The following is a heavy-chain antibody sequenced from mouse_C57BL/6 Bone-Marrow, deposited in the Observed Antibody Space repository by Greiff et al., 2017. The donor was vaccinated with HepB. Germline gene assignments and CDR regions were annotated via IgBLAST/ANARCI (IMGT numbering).Heavy chain of an antibody. Sequence: DVQLQESGPVLVKPGASVKMSCKASGYTFTDYYMNWVKQSHGKSLEWIGVINPYNGGTSYNQKFKGKATLTVDKSSSTAYMELNSLTSEDSAVYYCARIYYGNYDYYAMDYWGQGTSVTVSS. CDR1: GYTFTDYY. J-gene: IGHJ4*01. D-gene: IGHD2-1*01. CDR3: ARIYYGNYDYYAMDY. V-gene: IGHV1-19*01. CDR2: INPYNGGT.